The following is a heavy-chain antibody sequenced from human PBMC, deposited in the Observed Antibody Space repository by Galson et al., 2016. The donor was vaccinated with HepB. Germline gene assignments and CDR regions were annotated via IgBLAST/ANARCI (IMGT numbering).Heavy chain of an antibody. CDR1: GDSVTNDDTI. CDR2: TYYRSQWFN. J-gene: IGHJ6*02. CDR3: TRGYMHTGMNV. Sequence: AISGDSVTNDDTIWNWIRQSPSRGLEWLGRTYYRSQWFNEYAVSVKSRITINSDTSRNQFSLQLDSVTPDDTAAYFCTRGYMHTGMNVWGQGTTVTVSS. V-gene: IGHV6-1*01. D-gene: IGHD5-18*01.